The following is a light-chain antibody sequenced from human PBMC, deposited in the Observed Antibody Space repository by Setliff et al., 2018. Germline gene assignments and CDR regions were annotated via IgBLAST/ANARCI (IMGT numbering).Light chain of an antibody. CDR2: DVS. Sequence: QSALTQPASVSGSPGQAITISCTGTSSDVGGYNYVSWYQQHPGKVPKLMIYDVSNRPSGVSNRFSGSKSGDTASLTISGLQAEDEADYFCTSYTTGGTYVFGAGTKGTV. CDR1: SSDVGGYNY. J-gene: IGLJ1*01. V-gene: IGLV2-14*03. CDR3: TSYTTGGTYV.